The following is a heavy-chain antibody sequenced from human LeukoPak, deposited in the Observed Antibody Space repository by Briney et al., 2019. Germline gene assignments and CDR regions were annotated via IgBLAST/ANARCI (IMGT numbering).Heavy chain of an antibody. V-gene: IGHV1-69*13. CDR2: IIPIFGTA. D-gene: IGHD3-22*01. CDR1: GGTFSSYA. CDR3: ATDLGYYDSSGYCDY. J-gene: IGHJ4*02. Sequence: ASVKVSCKASGGTFSSYAISWVRQAPGQGLEWMGGIIPIFGTANYAQKFQGRVTITADESTSTAYMELSSLRSEDTAMYYCATDLGYYDSSGYCDYWGQGTLVTVSS.